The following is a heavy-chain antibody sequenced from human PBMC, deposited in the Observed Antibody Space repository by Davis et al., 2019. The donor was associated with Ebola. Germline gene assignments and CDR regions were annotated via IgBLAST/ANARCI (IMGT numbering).Heavy chain of an antibody. D-gene: IGHD6-19*01. Sequence: GGSLRLSCAASGFTFTTNAMSWVRQPPGKGLQWVSAISGSGGSTYYADSVKGRFTISRDNSKNTLYLQMNSLRAEDTAVYYCAKGPFSSGWSRYYFDYWGQGTLVTVSS. V-gene: IGHV3-23*01. J-gene: IGHJ4*02. CDR3: AKGPFSSGWSRYYFDY. CDR1: GFTFTTNA. CDR2: ISGSGGST.